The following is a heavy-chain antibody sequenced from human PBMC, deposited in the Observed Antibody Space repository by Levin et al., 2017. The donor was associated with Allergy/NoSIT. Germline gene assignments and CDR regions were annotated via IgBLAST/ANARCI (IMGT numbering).Heavy chain of an antibody. CDR1: GFTFSSYA. CDR3: ARVTQSGLYYYGSGIDAFDI. D-gene: IGHD3-10*01. Sequence: GGSLRLSCAASGFTFSSYAMHWVRQAPGKGLEWVAVISYDGSNKYYADSVKGRFTISRDNSKNTLYLQMNSLRAEDTAVYYCARVTQSGLYYYGSGIDAFDIWGQGTMVTVSS. J-gene: IGHJ3*02. CDR2: ISYDGSNK. V-gene: IGHV3-30-3*01.